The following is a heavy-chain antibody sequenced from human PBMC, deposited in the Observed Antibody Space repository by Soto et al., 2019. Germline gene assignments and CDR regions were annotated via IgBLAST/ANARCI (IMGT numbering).Heavy chain of an antibody. J-gene: IGHJ4*02. CDR1: GGSISSYY. CDR3: ARGPLRDGYNF. V-gene: IGHV4-59*01. CDR2: IYYSGST. D-gene: IGHD5-12*01. Sequence: PSETQSLTCTVSGGSISSYYWSWIRQPPGKGLEWIGYIYYSGSTNYNPSLKSRVTISVDTSKNQFSLKLSSVTAADTAVYYCARGPLRDGYNFWGQGTLVTVSS.